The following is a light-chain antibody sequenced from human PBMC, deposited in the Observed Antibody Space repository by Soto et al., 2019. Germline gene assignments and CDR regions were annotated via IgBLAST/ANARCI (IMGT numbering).Light chain of an antibody. Sequence: SYELTQPPSVSVSPGQTARITCSGDVLPKQYASWYQQKPGQAPVLVIYKDSERPSGIPERFSASSSGTTVTLTISGVQAEDEADYYCQSAHRVFGTGTKLTVL. J-gene: IGLJ1*01. CDR2: KDS. V-gene: IGLV3-25*03. CDR3: QSAHRV. CDR1: VLPKQY.